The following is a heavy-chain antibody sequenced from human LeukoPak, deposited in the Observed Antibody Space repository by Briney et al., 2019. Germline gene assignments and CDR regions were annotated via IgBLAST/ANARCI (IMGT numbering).Heavy chain of an antibody. V-gene: IGHV3-30*02. CDR2: IQYDGSNK. CDR3: AVPARGDLDY. Sequence: PGGSLRPSCAASGFTFSSYGMHWVRQAPGKGLEWVAFIQYDGSNKYYADSVKGRFTISRDNSKNTLYLQMNSLRAEDTALYYCAVPARGDLDYWGQGTLVTVSS. D-gene: IGHD3-10*01. CDR1: GFTFSSYG. J-gene: IGHJ4*02.